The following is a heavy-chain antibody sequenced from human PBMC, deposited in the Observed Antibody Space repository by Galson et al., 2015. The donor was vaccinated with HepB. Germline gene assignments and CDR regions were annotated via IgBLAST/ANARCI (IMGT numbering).Heavy chain of an antibody. V-gene: IGHV2-5*02. CDR1: GFSLRTRGVG. Sequence: PALVKPTQTLTLTCTFSGFSLRTRGVGVGWIRQPPGKALEWLALICWDDDKNYSPSLKSRLTITKDTSKNQVVLTMTNMDPVDTATYYCAHRLEFRRSRWNFENWGQGTPVTVSS. D-gene: IGHD4-23*01. J-gene: IGHJ4*02. CDR2: ICWDDDK. CDR3: AHRLEFRRSRWNFEN.